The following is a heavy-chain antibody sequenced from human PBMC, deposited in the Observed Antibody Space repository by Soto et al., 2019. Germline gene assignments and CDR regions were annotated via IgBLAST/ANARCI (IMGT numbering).Heavy chain of an antibody. Sequence: QVQMVQSGAEVKKPGSSVKVSCKASGGTFGSYGFSWVRQAPGQGLEWLGGVIPIFGTINYAQKFQGRVTITADESTTTAYIELNSLTYEDTAVYYCARDSPYGGDYWDWCDPWGQGTLVTVSS. CDR2: VIPIFGTI. J-gene: IGHJ5*02. CDR1: GGTFGSYG. CDR3: ARDSPYGGDYWDWCDP. V-gene: IGHV1-69*01. D-gene: IGHD2-8*02.